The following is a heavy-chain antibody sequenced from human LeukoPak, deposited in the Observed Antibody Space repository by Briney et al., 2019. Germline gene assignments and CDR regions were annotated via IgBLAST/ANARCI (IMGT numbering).Heavy chain of an antibody. CDR3: AXXXXXXGSGDSGNEFDY. D-gene: IGHD3-10*01. CDR1: GGSISGYY. V-gene: IGHV4-4*07. Sequence: PSETLSLTCSVSGGSISGYYWSWIRQPPGKGLEWIGRIYTSGSTNYNPSLKSRVTMSVDTSKNQFSLKLSSVTAADTAVYYCAXXXXXXGSGDSGNEFDYWGQGTLVTVSS. J-gene: IGHJ4*02. CDR2: IYTSGST.